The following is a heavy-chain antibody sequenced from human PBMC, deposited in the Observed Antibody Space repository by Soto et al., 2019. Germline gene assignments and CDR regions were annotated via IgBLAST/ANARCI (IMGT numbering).Heavy chain of an antibody. D-gene: IGHD3-10*01. Sequence: SSETLSLTCTVYGGSFSGYYWSWIRQPPGKGLEWIGEINHSGSTNYNPSLKSRVTISVDTSKNQFSLKLSSVTAADTAVYYCARVPWDMVRGVRYYFDYWGQGTLVTVSS. CDR1: GGSFSGYY. J-gene: IGHJ4*02. V-gene: IGHV4-34*01. CDR3: ARVPWDMVRGVRYYFDY. CDR2: INHSGST.